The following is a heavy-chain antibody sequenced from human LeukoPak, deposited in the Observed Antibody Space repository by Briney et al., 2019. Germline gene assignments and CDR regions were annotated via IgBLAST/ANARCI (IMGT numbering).Heavy chain of an antibody. Sequence: SETLSLTCTVSGGSISSYYWSWIRQPPGKGLEWIGYIYYSGSTNYNPSLKSRVTISVDTSKNQFSLKLSSVTAADTAVYYCASHYGDYSDAFDIWGQGTMVTASS. J-gene: IGHJ3*02. CDR1: GGSISSYY. CDR3: ASHYGDYSDAFDI. D-gene: IGHD4-17*01. V-gene: IGHV4-59*01. CDR2: IYYSGST.